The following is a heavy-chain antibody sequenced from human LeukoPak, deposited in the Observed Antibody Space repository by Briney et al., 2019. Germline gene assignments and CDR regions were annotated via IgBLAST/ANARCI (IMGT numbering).Heavy chain of an antibody. CDR1: GYTFTSYA. CDR2: INAGNGNT. D-gene: IGHD3-22*01. CDR3: ARDQNSGYYQIHDAFDI. Sequence: ASVKVSCKASGYTFTSYAMHWVRQAPGQRLEWMGWINAGNGNTKYSQKLQGRVTMTTDTSTSTAYMELRSLRSDDTAVYYCARDQNSGYYQIHDAFDIWGQGTMVTVSS. J-gene: IGHJ3*02. V-gene: IGHV1-3*01.